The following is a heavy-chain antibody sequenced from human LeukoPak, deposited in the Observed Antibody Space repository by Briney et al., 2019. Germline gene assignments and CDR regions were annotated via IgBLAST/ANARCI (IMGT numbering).Heavy chain of an antibody. J-gene: IGHJ4*02. CDR3: AKSHYYDISGYSDY. CDR1: GFTFSNYV. D-gene: IGHD3-22*01. CDR2: ISGSDST. Sequence: GGSLRLSCAASGFTFSNYVMSWVRQAPGKGLECVSGISGSDSTYYADSVKGRFTISRDNSKNTLYLQMNSLRAEDTAVYYCAKSHYYDISGYSDYWGQGTLVTVSS. V-gene: IGHV3-23*01.